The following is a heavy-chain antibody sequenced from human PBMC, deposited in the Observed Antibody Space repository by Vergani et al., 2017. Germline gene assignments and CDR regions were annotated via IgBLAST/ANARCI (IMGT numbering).Heavy chain of an antibody. Sequence: QVQLVESGGGLFKPGGSLRLSCAASGFTFSDSYMSWVRQAPGMGLEWVSYISSSGTIVYYADSVKGRFTISRDNAKNSLYLQMNSLRAEDTAVYYCARDRGSTANWGQGTLVTVSS. CDR2: ISSSGTIV. V-gene: IGHV3-11*04. J-gene: IGHJ4*02. CDR3: ARDRGSTAN. D-gene: IGHD3-10*01. CDR1: GFTFSDSY.